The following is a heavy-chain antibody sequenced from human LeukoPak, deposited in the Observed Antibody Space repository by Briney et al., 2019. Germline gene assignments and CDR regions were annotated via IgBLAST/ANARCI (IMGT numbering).Heavy chain of an antibody. J-gene: IGHJ6*03. CDR1: GASISSSNYY. V-gene: IGHV4-39*01. CDR2: IYYSGNT. CDR3: ARTEESGYSYGYFGYYYYMDV. D-gene: IGHD5-18*01. Sequence: PSETLSLTCTVSGASISSSNYYWGWIRQPPGKGLEWIGSIYYSGNTYYNASLKSRVTISVDTSKNQFSLKLSSVTAADTAVYYCARTEESGYSYGYFGYYYYMDVWGKGTTVTVSS.